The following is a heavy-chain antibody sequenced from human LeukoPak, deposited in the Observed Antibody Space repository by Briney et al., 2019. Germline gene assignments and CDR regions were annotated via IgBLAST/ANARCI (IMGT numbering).Heavy chain of an antibody. CDR2: IYYSGST. V-gene: IGHV4-59*01. J-gene: IGHJ5*02. CDR1: GGSISSYY. Sequence: SETLSLTCTVSGGSISSYYWSWIRQPPGKGLEWIGYIYYSGSTNYNPSLKSRVTISVDTSKNQFSLKLSSVTAADTAVYYCARVIAVAGMVWFDPWGQGTLVTVPS. D-gene: IGHD6-19*01. CDR3: ARVIAVAGMVWFDP.